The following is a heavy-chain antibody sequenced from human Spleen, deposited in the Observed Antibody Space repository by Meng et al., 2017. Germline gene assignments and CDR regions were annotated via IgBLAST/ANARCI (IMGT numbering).Heavy chain of an antibody. CDR1: GFTFSSYS. CDR2: VNSDGSIT. D-gene: IGHD1-26*01. V-gene: IGHV3-74*01. Sequence: GGSLRLSCAASGFTFSSYSMNWVRQAPGKGLEWVSRVNSDGSITTYADSVKGRFTISRDNAKNTLYLQMDSLRPEDTAVYYCARGSGTYSNWFDPWGQGTLVTVSS. CDR3: ARGSGTYSNWFDP. J-gene: IGHJ5*02.